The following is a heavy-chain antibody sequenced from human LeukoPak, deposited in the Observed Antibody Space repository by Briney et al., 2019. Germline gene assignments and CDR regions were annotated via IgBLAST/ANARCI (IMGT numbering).Heavy chain of an antibody. CDR1: GFTFSSYG. Sequence: PGRSLRLSCEASGFTFSSYGMHWVRQAPGKGLEWVALIKHDGSNKYYADSVKGRFTISRDNSKNTVYLQMNSLRAEDTAVYYCARSAYYYDCRGYHKYCYYGMLVWGQGTTVTVTS. V-gene: IGHV3-30*03. CDR2: IKHDGSNK. J-gene: IGHJ6*01. CDR3: ARSAYYYDCRGYHKYCYYGMLV. D-gene: IGHD3-22*01.